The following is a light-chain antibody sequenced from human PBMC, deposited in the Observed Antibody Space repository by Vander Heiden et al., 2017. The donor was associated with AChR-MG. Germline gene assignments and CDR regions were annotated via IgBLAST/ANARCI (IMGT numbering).Light chain of an antibody. CDR3: SSYTGSWV. J-gene: IGLJ3*02. V-gene: IGLV2-14*03. CDR2: EVS. Sequence: QSALTHPASVSGSPGQSITISCTGTSSDVGYDNYVSWYQQHPAKAPKLMIFEVSKRPSGVSNRFSGSKSGNTASLTISELQAEDEADYYCSSYTGSWVFGGGTKLTVL. CDR1: SSDVGYDNY.